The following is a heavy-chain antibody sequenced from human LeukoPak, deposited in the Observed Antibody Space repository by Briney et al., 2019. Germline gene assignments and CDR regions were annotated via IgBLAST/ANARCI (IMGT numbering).Heavy chain of an antibody. J-gene: IGHJ5*02. CDR3: ATDGAGFDT. CDR1: GYTFTSYD. Sequence: ASVKVSCKASGYTFTSYDINWVRQATGQGLEWMGWMNPNSGNTGYALKFQGRVTMTRNTSISTAYMELNNLRAEDTAVYYCATDGAGFDTWGQEVLVTVSS. CDR2: MNPNSGNT. V-gene: IGHV1-8*01. D-gene: IGHD5-24*01.